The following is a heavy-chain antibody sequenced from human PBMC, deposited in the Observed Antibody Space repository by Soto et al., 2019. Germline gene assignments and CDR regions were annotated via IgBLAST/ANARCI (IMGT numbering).Heavy chain of an antibody. D-gene: IGHD5-12*01. J-gene: IGHJ6*02. CDR1: GGSFSGYY. V-gene: IGHV4-34*01. Sequence: PSETLSLTCAVYGGSFSGYYWSWIRQPPGKGLEWIGEINHSGSTNYNPSLKSRVTISVDTSENQFYLKLSSVTAADTAVYYWARGVWMATTLYSYYYYYGMDVWGQGTTVTVSS. CDR2: INHSGST. CDR3: ARGVWMATTLYSYYYYYGMDV.